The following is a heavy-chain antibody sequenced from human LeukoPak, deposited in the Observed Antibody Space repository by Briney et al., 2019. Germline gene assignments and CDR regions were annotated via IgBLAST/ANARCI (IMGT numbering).Heavy chain of an antibody. Sequence: GGSLRLSCVASGFTFSTYWMNWVRQAPGKGLEWVSYISSSGSSTYYADSVKGRCTISRDNAKNSLYLQMNSLRAEDTALYYCARGSGGYYPLWGQGTLVTVSS. CDR1: GFTFSTYW. D-gene: IGHD3-22*01. J-gene: IGHJ4*02. CDR3: ARGSGGYYPL. V-gene: IGHV3-48*04. CDR2: ISSSGSST.